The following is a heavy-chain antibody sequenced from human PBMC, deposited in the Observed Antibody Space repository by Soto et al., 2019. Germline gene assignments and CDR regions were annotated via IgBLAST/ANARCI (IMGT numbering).Heavy chain of an antibody. CDR2: IYYSGST. CDR1: GDSISSDFYY. J-gene: IGHJ4*02. V-gene: IGHV4-31*03. CDR3: ARVPVIQLRRTRFDY. Sequence: QVQLQESGPGLVKPSQTLSLTCTVSGDSISSDFYYWSWIRQHPGKGLEWIGYIYYSGSTSYNPSLKSRVTISVDTSKNHFSLKLTSVTAADTAMYDCARVPVIQLRRTRFDYWGQGTLVTVSS. D-gene: IGHD2-2*01.